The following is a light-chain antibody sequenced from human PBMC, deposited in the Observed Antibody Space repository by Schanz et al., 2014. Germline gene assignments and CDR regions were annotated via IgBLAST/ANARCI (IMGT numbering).Light chain of an antibody. CDR2: GAS. CDR1: QSVSSN. J-gene: IGKJ1*01. V-gene: IGKV3-15*01. Sequence: EIVMTQSPGTLSVSPGERATLSCRASQSVSSNLAWYQQKPGQPPRLLIYGASTRATGIPARFSGSGSGTEFTLTISSLQSEDFAVYYCQQRSNWPKTFGQGTKVEIK. CDR3: QQRSNWPKT.